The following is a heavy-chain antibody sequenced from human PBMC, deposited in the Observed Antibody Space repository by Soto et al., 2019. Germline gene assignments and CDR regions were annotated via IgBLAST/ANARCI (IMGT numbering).Heavy chain of an antibody. D-gene: IGHD2-15*01. CDR2: ISGSGDYT. CDR1: GFTFSNFA. J-gene: IGHJ5*02. Sequence: PGGSLRLSCAASGFTFSNFAMNWVRQAPGKGLEWVSAISGSGDYTYYADSVKGRFAISRDNSKNTLYLQMSSLRAEDTAVYYCAKRGEVVVSSTFLFWFDPWGQGTRVTVSS. CDR3: AKRGEVVVSSTFLFWFDP. V-gene: IGHV3-23*01.